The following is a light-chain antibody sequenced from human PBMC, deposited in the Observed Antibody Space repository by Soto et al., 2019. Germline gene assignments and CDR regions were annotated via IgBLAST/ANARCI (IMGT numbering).Light chain of an antibody. J-gene: IGKJ2*01. V-gene: IGKV1-6*01. CDR1: QDIRND. CDR2: GTS. CDR3: LQDYIYPYT. Sequence: AIQMTQSPSSLSVSVGDRITITCRASQDIRNDLGWYQQKPGKAPKLLIYGTSNLQSGVPSRFSGSGSGTDFTLIISSLQPEDFATYYCLQDYIYPYTFGQGTKLEIK.